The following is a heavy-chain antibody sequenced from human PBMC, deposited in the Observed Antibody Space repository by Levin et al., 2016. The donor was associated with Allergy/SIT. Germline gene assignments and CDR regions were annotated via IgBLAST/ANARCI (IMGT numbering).Heavy chain of an antibody. Sequence: GESLKISCAASGFTFSSYAMHWVRQAPGKGLEWVAVISYDGSNKYYADSVKGRFTISRDNSKNTLYLQMNSLRAEDTAVYYCARELTGYYYYGMDVWGQGTTVTVSS. V-gene: IGHV3-30*04. CDR3: ARELTGYYYYGMDV. J-gene: IGHJ6*02. CDR1: GFTFSSYA. CDR2: ISYDGSNK. D-gene: IGHD3-16*01.